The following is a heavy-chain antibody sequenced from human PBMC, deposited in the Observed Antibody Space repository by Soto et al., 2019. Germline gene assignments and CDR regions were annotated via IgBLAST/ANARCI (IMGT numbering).Heavy chain of an antibody. CDR1: GASISSADYY. D-gene: IGHD5-18*01. V-gene: IGHV4-30-4*01. J-gene: IGHJ4*02. Sequence: TVAHHCTVSGASISSADYYWSWIRQPPGKGLEWIGYIYYSGTVYFNPSLKSRVSISLDTPKNDFSLTLASVTAADTAVYYCARAPGLVTPYSFDSWGKGSLCTVSS. CDR3: ARAPGLVTPYSFDS. CDR2: IYYSGTV.